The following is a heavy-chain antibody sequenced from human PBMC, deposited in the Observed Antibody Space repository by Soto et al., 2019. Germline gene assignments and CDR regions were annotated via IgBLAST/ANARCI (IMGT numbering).Heavy chain of an antibody. CDR2: IYYSGST. CDR1: GGSIISYY. Sequence: SETLSLTCTVPGGSIISYYWSWIRQPPGKGLEWIGYIYYSGSTNYNPSLKSRVTISVDTSKNQFSLKLSSVTAADTAVYYCARARPNDYYYYMDVWGKGTTVTVSS. CDR3: ARARPNDYYYYMDV. V-gene: IGHV4-59*01. J-gene: IGHJ6*03.